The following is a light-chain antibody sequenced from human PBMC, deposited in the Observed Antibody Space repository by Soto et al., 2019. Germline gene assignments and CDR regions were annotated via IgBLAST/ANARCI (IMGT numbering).Light chain of an antibody. Sequence: EIGVTQARDTMSVSPGDRATLSCRASQSVSTKVAWYQQKPGQAPSLLIYGASTRATGIPARFSGIGSGADFTLTFSILQPEDNGTYYCQKYDSAPLTFGGGTKVDIK. CDR3: QKYDSAPLT. CDR1: QSVSTK. J-gene: IGKJ4*01. V-gene: IGKV3-15*01. CDR2: GAS.